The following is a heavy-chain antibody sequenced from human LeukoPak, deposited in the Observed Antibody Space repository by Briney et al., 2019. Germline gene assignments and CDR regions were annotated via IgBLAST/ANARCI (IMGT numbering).Heavy chain of an antibody. CDR3: ARSAFAEGYFDL. V-gene: IGHV4-59*12. CDR2: INHSGST. CDR1: GGSISSYY. J-gene: IGHJ2*01. Sequence: PSETLSLTCTVSGGSISSYYWSWIRQPPGKGLEWIGEINHSGSTNYNPSLRSRVTISVDRSKNQFSLKLTSVTAADTAVYYCARSAFAEGYFDLWGRGTLVTASS.